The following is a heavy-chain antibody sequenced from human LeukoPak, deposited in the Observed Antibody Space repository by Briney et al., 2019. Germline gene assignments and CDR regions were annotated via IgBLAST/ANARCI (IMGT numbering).Heavy chain of an antibody. CDR3: AREAAPGYFAY. Sequence: ASVKVSCKASGYAFTGYYMHWVRQAPGQGLEWMGWINPNSGGTNYAQKFQGRVTMTRDTSISTAYMELSRLRSDDTAVYYCAREAAPGYFAYWGQRTLVTVSS. CDR1: GYAFTGYY. D-gene: IGHD6-13*01. CDR2: INPNSGGT. J-gene: IGHJ4*02. V-gene: IGHV1-2*02.